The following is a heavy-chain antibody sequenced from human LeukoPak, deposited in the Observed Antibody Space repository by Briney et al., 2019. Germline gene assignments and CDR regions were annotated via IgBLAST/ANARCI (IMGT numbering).Heavy chain of an antibody. J-gene: IGHJ4*02. CDR3: ARGASYCSGGSCYDY. Sequence: GGSLRLSCAASGFIFSDYYMSWIRQAPGKGLERVSYISSSGSYTNSADSVKGRFTIPRDNAKNSLYLQMNSLRAEDTAVYYCARGASYCSGGSCYDYWGQGTLVTVSS. CDR2: ISSSGSYT. V-gene: IGHV3-11*03. CDR1: GFIFSDYY. D-gene: IGHD2-15*01.